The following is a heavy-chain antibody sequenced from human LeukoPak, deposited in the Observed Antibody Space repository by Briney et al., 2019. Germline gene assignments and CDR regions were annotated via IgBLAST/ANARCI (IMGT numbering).Heavy chain of an antibody. Sequence: SETLSLTRTVSGGSISSYYWSWIRQPPGKGLEWIGYIYHSGSTNYNPSLKSRVTISVDTSKNQFSLKLSSVTAADTAVYYCARDRAGSSWYYFDYWGQGTLVTVSS. D-gene: IGHD6-13*01. CDR1: GGSISSYY. CDR2: IYHSGST. V-gene: IGHV4-59*01. CDR3: ARDRAGSSWYYFDY. J-gene: IGHJ4*02.